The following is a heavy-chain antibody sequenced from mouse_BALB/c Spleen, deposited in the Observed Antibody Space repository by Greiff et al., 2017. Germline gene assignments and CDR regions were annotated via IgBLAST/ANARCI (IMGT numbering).Heavy chain of an antibody. D-gene: IGHD1-1*01. J-gene: IGHJ4*01. CDR1: GYTFTSYW. V-gene: IGHV1-5*01. CDR2: IYPGNSDT. CDR3: TRGGYGGRNYAMDY. Sequence: VQLQQSGTVLARPGASVKMSCKASGYTFTSYWMHWVKQRPGQGLEWIGAIYPGNSDTSYNQKFKGKAKLTAVTSTSTAYMELSSLTNEDSAVYYCTRGGYGGRNYAMDYWGQGTSVTVSS.